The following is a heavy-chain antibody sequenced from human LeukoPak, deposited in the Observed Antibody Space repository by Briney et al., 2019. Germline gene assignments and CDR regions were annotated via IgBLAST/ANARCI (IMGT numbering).Heavy chain of an antibody. J-gene: IGHJ6*03. V-gene: IGHV4-30-2*01. CDR1: GGSISSGGYY. Sequence: PSETLSLTCTVSGGSISSGGYYWSWIRQPPGKGLEWIGYIYHSGSTYYNPSLKSRVTISVDRSKNQFSLKLSSVTAADTAVYYCARSHGEPPYYYYYMDVWGKGTTVTVSS. D-gene: IGHD3-10*01. CDR2: IYHSGST. CDR3: ARSHGEPPYYYYYMDV.